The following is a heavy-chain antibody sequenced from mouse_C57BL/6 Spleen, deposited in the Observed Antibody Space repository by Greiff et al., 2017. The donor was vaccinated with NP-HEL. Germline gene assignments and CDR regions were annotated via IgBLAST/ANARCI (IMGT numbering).Heavy chain of an antibody. Sequence: QVQLKQSGAELVKPGASVKLSCKASGYTFTSYWMHWVKQRPGQGLEWIGMIHPNSGSTNYNEKFKSKATLTVDKSSSTAYMQLSSLTSEDSAVYYCARVYDYAFDYWGQGTTLTVSS. V-gene: IGHV1-64*01. CDR1: GYTFTSYW. D-gene: IGHD2-4*01. CDR3: ARVYDYAFDY. J-gene: IGHJ2*01. CDR2: IHPNSGST.